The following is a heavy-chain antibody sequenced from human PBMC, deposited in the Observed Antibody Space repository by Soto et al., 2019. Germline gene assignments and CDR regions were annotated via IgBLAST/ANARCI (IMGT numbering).Heavy chain of an antibody. V-gene: IGHV3-21*01. CDR1: GVTFSSYI. Sequence: GGSPRLACAASGVTFSSYIMNWVRQAPGKGLEWVSSISSSSSYIYYADSVKGRFTISRDNAKNSLYLQMNSLRAEDTAVYYCARDLRGYCSSTSCPFDYWGQGTLVTVSS. D-gene: IGHD2-2*01. J-gene: IGHJ4*02. CDR2: ISSSSSYI. CDR3: ARDLRGYCSSTSCPFDY.